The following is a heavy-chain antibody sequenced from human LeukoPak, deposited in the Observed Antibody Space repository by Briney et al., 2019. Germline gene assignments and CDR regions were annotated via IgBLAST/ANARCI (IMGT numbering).Heavy chain of an antibody. Sequence: SETLSLTCSVSGGSISSTTYYWGWVRQPPGKGLEWIGEINHSGSTNYNPSLKSRLTISVDTSKNQFSLKLSSVTAADTAVYYCARANSVLRYFDWFEDWGQGTLVTVSS. D-gene: IGHD3-9*01. CDR3: ARANSVLRYFDWFED. J-gene: IGHJ5*02. CDR2: INHSGST. V-gene: IGHV4-39*07. CDR1: GGSISSTTYY.